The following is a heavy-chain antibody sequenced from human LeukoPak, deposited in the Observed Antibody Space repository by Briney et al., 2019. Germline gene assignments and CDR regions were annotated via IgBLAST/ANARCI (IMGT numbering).Heavy chain of an antibody. CDR1: GGTFSSYA. D-gene: IGHD2-2*01. CDR3: ARDAPSPPDIVVVPAAIRDAFDI. V-gene: IGHV1-69*04. Sequence: GASVKVSCKASGGTFSSYAISWVRQAPGQGLEWMGRIIPILGIVNYAQKFQGRVTITADKSTSTAYMELRSLRSDDTAVYYCARDAPSPPDIVVVPAAIRDAFDIWGQGTMVTVSS. CDR2: IIPILGIV. J-gene: IGHJ3*02.